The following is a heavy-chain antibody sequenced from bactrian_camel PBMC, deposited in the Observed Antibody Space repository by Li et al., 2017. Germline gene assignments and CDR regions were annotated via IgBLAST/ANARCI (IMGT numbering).Heavy chain of an antibody. J-gene: IGHJ4*01. CDR2: IVRNGTS. Sequence: VQAGGTLRLSCTTSGYTYSNYCMDWYRQAAGEEREWVASIVRNGTSTYADSVKGRFTISRDNAKTNLYLEMDSLKTEDTATYYCAKGRPRLGLVAADLDRGQGTQVTVS. CDR3: AKGRPRLGLVAADLD. CDR1: GYTYSNYC. V-gene: IGHV3S57*01. D-gene: IGHD7*01.